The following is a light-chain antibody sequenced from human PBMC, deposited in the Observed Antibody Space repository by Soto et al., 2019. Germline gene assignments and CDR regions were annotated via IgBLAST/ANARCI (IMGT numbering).Light chain of an antibody. CDR3: QQYGTSSWT. CDR1: QSVSNHY. CDR2: SVS. V-gene: IGKV3-20*01. Sequence: IVLTQSPATLCLSPGERAALSWLASQSVSNHYVARVQQKPGQTPRLLIYSVSSRATGIPDRFSGSGSGTEFSLTISRLEPEDFAVYYCQQYGTSSWTFGQGTKVDI. J-gene: IGKJ1*01.